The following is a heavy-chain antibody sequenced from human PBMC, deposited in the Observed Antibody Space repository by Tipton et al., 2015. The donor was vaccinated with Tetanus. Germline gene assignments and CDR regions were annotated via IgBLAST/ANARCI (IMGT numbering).Heavy chain of an antibody. J-gene: IGHJ4*02. V-gene: IGHV1-69*01. CDR1: GGTFTNYA. Sequence: QLVQSGAEMKKPGSSVKVSCKASGGTFTNYALSWVRQAPGQGLEWVGGITPIFGTTNSAPKFQGRVTITADESTNTAYTELSSLRSEDTAVYYCVRAPNRISRAYDYWGQGTQTTVSS. D-gene: IGHD1-14*01. CDR2: ITPIFGTT. CDR3: VRAPNRISRAYDY.